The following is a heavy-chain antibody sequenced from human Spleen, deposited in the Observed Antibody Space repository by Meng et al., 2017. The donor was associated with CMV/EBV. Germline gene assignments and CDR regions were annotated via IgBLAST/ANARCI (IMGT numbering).Heavy chain of an antibody. Sequence: SLKISCAASGFTFDDYAMHWVRQAPGKGLEWVSGISWNSGNIGYADSVRGRFTISRDNAKNSLYLQMNSLRAEDTALYYCAKGRVRYTGHDLWAEDYNWGQGTLVTVSS. CDR3: AKGRVRYTGHDLWAEDYN. J-gene: IGHJ4*02. CDR2: ISWNSGNI. D-gene: IGHD5-12*01. V-gene: IGHV3-9*01. CDR1: GFTFDDYA.